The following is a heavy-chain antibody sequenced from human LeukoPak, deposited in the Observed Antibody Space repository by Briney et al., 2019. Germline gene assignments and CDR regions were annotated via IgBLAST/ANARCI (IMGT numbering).Heavy chain of an antibody. Sequence: GASVKVSRKASGYTFTSYGNSWVGQAPGQGLEWVGWISAYNGNTNYAQKRQVSITMTTDTYTSTAYMELRSLRSDATAVYDCARVSQWDYRGDYWGQGTPVTVSS. J-gene: IGHJ4*02. D-gene: IGHD4-23*01. CDR2: ISAYNGNT. CDR1: GYTFTSYG. CDR3: ARVSQWDYRGDY. V-gene: IGHV1-18*01.